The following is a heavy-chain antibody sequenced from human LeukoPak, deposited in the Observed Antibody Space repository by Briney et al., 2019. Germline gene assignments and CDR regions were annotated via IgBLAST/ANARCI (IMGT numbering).Heavy chain of an antibody. D-gene: IGHD6-6*01. CDR3: ARGSPEGSSSSENYFDY. CDR1: GGSFSGYY. Sequence: PSETLSLTCAVYGGSFSGYYWSWIRQPPGKGLEWIGEINHSGSTNYNPSLKSRVTISVDTSKNQFSLKLSSVTAADTAAYYCARGSPEGSSSSENYFDYWGQGTLVTVSS. V-gene: IGHV4-34*01. J-gene: IGHJ4*02. CDR2: INHSGST.